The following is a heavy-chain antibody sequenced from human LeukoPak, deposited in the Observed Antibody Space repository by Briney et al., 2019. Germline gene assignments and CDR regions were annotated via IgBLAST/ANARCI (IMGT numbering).Heavy chain of an antibody. CDR1: GFTFSSYA. Sequence: GGSLRLSCAASGFTFSSYAMSWVRQAPGKGLEWVSAISGSGGSTYYADSVKGRFTISRDNSKNTLYLQMNSLRAEETVVYFCAKEGTMVRGVPVGPDYWGQGTLVTVSS. J-gene: IGHJ4*02. CDR3: AKEGTMVRGVPVGPDY. CDR2: ISGSGGST. D-gene: IGHD3-10*01. V-gene: IGHV3-23*01.